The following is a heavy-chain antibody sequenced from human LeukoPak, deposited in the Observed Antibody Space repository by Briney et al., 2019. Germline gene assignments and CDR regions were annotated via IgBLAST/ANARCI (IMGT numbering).Heavy chain of an antibody. CDR2: IYYSGDT. Sequence: SETLSLTCTVSGDSISSYYWSWIRQPPGKGLEWIGYIYYSGDTNYKSSLKSRVTISLDTSKNQFSLKLNSMTAADTAVYYCARLVRDTATGYWYFDLWGRGTLVTVSS. J-gene: IGHJ2*01. V-gene: IGHV4-59*01. CDR1: GDSISSYY. CDR3: ARLVRDTATGYWYFDL. D-gene: IGHD5-18*01.